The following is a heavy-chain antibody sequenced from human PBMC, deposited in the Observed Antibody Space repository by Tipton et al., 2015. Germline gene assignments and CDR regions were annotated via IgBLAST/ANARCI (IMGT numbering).Heavy chain of an antibody. D-gene: IGHD2-15*01. CDR1: GGSFSDYY. CDR3: AAFCYGGNCPDY. V-gene: IGHV4-59*07. J-gene: IGHJ4*02. CDR2: IYYSGST. Sequence: TLSLTCTVSGGSFSDYYWSWIRQSPGEGLEWIGYIYYSGSTNYNPSLRSRVAMSMDTSKNQFSLKLSSVIAADTAVYYCAAFCYGGNCPDYWGQGTLVIVSA.